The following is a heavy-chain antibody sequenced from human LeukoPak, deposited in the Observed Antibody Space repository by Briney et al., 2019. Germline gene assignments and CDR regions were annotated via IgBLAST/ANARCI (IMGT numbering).Heavy chain of an antibody. CDR3: AREAPTDDAFDI. J-gene: IGHJ3*02. CDR1: GVSISSGGYY. V-gene: IGHV4-31*03. CDR2: IYYSGST. D-gene: IGHD4-17*01. Sequence: SQTLSLTCTVSGVSISSGGYYWSWIRQHPGKGLEWIGYIYYSGSTYYNPSLKSRVTISVDTSKNQFSLKLSSVTAADTAVYYCAREAPTDDAFDIWGQGTMVTVSS.